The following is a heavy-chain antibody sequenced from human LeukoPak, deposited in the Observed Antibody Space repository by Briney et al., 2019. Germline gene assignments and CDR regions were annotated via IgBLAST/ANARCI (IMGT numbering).Heavy chain of an antibody. Sequence: GGSLRLSCAASGFTFSSYAMHWVRQAPGKGLEWVAAISYDASNKYYADSVKGRFTISRDNSKNTLYLQMNSLRAEDTAVYYCARAPPSAKGLYDYWGQGTLVTVSS. J-gene: IGHJ4*02. CDR1: GFTFSSYA. D-gene: IGHD2-15*01. CDR2: ISYDASNK. V-gene: IGHV3-30-3*01. CDR3: ARAPPSAKGLYDY.